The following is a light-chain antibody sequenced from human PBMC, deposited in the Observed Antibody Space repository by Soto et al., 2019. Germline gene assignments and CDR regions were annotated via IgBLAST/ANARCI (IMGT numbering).Light chain of an antibody. V-gene: IGKV1-5*01. J-gene: IGKJ1*01. CDR3: QQYNNYWT. CDR1: QSINTW. Sequence: DIQMTRSPFTLSASIGDRVTITFRASQSINTWLAWYQQRPWKAPNLLVYDASSLESGVPSRLSGSGSGTEFTLTISSLQPDDSATYYCQQYNNYWTFGQGTKVDIK. CDR2: DAS.